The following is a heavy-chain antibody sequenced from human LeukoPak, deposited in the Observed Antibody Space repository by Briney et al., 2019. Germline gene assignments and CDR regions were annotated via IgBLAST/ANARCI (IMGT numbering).Heavy chain of an antibody. V-gene: IGHV3-9*01. CDR2: ISWNSGSI. Sequence: GGSLRLSCADSGFTFDDYAMHSVRQAPGKGLEWVSGISWNSGSIGYADSVKGRFTISRDNAKNSLYLQMNSLRAEDTALYYCAKEFPWSGAFDIWGQGTMVTVSS. J-gene: IGHJ3*02. CDR3: AKEFPWSGAFDI. D-gene: IGHD3-3*01. CDR1: GFTFDDYA.